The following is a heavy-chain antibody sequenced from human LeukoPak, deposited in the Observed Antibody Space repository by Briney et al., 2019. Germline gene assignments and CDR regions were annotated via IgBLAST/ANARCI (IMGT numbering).Heavy chain of an antibody. D-gene: IGHD2-15*01. CDR3: ARDGGLPDY. CDR2: ISSSGSTI. J-gene: IGHJ4*02. Sequence: GGSLRLPCAASGFTFSSYEMNWVRQAPGKGLEWVSYISSSGSTIYYADSVKGRFTISRDNAKNSLHLQMNSLRAEDTAVYYCARDGGLPDYWGQGTLVTVSS. CDR1: GFTFSSYE. V-gene: IGHV3-48*03.